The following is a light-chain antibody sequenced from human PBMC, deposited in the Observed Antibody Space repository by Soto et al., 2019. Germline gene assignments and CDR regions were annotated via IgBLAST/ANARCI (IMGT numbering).Light chain of an antibody. CDR2: LCS. V-gene: IGKV2-28*01. CDR3: MQALQTPIT. J-gene: IGKJ5*01. Sequence: DIVMTQSPLSLPVTPGEPASISCRSSQSLLHSNGYNYLYWYLQKPGQSPQLLIYLCSNRASGVPDRFRGSGSGTDFTLKISRGEAEDVGVYYCMQALQTPITFGQGTLLEIK. CDR1: QSLLHSNGYNY.